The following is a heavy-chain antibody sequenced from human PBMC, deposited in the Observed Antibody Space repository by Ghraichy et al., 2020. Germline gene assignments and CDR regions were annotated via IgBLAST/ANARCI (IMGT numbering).Heavy chain of an antibody. CDR2: TYYRSKWST. CDR3: TRDLGRRFDC. D-gene: IGHD3-16*01. J-gene: IGHJ4*02. V-gene: IGHV6-1*01. Sequence: SQTLSLTCAISGDSVSSNSAAWSWIRQSPSRGLEWLGRTYYRSKWSTDYAVSVKSRITINSDTSKNQFSLQLNSVTPEDTAVYYCTRDLGRRFDCWGQGTLVTVSS. CDR1: GDSVSSNSAA.